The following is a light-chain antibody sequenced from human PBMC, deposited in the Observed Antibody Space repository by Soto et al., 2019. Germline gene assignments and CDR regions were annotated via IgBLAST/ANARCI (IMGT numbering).Light chain of an antibody. CDR3: QQYNSYST. CDR2: DAS. Sequence: DIQMTQSPSTLSASVGDRVTITCRASQSISSWLAWYQQKPGKAHKLLIYDASSLESGVPSRFSGSGSGTEFPLTISSLQPDDFATYYCQQYNSYSTFGQGTKVDIK. J-gene: IGKJ1*01. V-gene: IGKV1-5*01. CDR1: QSISSW.